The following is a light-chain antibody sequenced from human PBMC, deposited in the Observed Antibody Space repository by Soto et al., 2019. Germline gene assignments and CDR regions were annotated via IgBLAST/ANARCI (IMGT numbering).Light chain of an antibody. CDR3: QLYDSSSLFS. CDR1: QSVSSNY. Sequence: EIVLTQSPGTLSLSPGERATLSCRASQSVSSNYLAWYRQTPGQAPRHLISGASSRATGIPDRFSGSGSGTDFTLTISRLEPEDFAVYYCQLYDSSSLFSFGPGTKVEVK. V-gene: IGKV3-20*01. J-gene: IGKJ3*01. CDR2: GAS.